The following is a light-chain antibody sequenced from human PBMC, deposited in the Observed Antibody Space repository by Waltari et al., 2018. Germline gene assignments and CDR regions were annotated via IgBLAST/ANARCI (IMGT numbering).Light chain of an antibody. CDR2: VNSDGSH. Sequence: QLVLTQSPSASASLGASVKLTCTLSSGHSTNVIAWLQKRPERGPRYLMKVNSDGSHNKGDEIPDRFSGSSSGAEHYLTISSLQSEDEADYYCQTGGHGTWVFGGGTKPTVL. J-gene: IGLJ3*02. CDR1: SGHSTNV. CDR3: QTGGHGTWV. V-gene: IGLV4-69*01.